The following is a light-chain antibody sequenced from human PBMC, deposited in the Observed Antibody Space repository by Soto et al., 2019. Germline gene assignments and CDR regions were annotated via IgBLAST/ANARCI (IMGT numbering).Light chain of an antibody. CDR1: QSVGSSY. CDR2: GAS. V-gene: IGKV3-20*01. J-gene: IGKJ4*01. CDR3: QQYGSSPLLT. Sequence: EIVLTQSPGTLSLSPGERATLSCRASQSVGSSYLAWYQQKPGQAPRLLISGASRRATGIPDRFTGSGSGTDFTLTISRLEPEDFAVYYCQQYGSSPLLTFGGGTKVEIK.